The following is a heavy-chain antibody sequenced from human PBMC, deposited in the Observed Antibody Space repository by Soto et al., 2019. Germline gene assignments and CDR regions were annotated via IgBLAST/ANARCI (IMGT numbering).Heavy chain of an antibody. CDR3: ARAPQLVAPAATGFDS. CDR1: GFPFSTYS. CDR2: ISASTLTT. V-gene: IGHV3-48*02. J-gene: IGHJ4*02. Sequence: EVELVESGGGLVQPGGSLRLSCAASGFPFSTYSMSWVRQAPGKGLEWISYISASTLTTFYADSVKGRFTIFRDTAQNSLYLQMNSLRDEDTAVYYCARAPQLVAPAATGFDSWGQGTLVTVSS. D-gene: IGHD2-2*01.